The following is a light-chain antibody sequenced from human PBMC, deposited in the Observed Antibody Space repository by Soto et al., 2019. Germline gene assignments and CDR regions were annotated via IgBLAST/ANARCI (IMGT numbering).Light chain of an antibody. Sequence: SYELTQPPSVSVAPGQTARITCGGNNIGAYSVYWYQQKPGQAPVLVVYDDTNRPSGIPGRFSGSNSGNTATLTISSVEAGDEAAYYCQVWDSDSDPSYVFGGGTKDTVL. CDR1: NIGAYS. CDR3: QVWDSDSDPSYV. V-gene: IGLV3-21*02. J-gene: IGLJ1*01. CDR2: DDT.